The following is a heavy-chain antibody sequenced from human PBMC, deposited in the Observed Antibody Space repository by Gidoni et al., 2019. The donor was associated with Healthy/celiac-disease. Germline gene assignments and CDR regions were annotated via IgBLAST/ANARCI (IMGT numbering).Heavy chain of an antibody. V-gene: IGHV1-3*01. CDR2: INAVNGNT. CDR1: GYTFTSSA. Sequence: QVQLVQTGAEVKKPGASVKDSCKASGYTFTSSAMHWVRQAPGQRLEWMGWINAVNGNTKYSQKFQGRVTITRDTSASTAYMELSSLRSEDTAVYYCARDDGDGYNYDYWGQGTLVTVSS. CDR3: ARDDGDGYNYDY. J-gene: IGHJ4*02. D-gene: IGHD5-12*01.